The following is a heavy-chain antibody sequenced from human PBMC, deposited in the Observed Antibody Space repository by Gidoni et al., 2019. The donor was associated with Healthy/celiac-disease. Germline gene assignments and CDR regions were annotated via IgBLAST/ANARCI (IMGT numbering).Heavy chain of an antibody. D-gene: IGHD3-22*01. CDR1: GYTFTSYG. V-gene: IGHV1-18*04. CDR2: IRAYNGNT. J-gene: IGHJ4*02. Sequence: QVQLVQSGAEVKKPGASVTVSCKASGYTFTSYGISWVRQAPGQGLEWMGWIRAYNGNTNYAQKLQGRVTMTTDTSTSTAYMELRSLRSDDTAVYYCARDGPIKPITMIVVVIEPRFEYWGQGTLVTVSS. CDR3: ARDGPIKPITMIVVVIEPRFEY.